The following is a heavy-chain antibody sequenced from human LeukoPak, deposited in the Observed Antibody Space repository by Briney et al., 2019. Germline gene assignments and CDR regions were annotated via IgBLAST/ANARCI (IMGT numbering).Heavy chain of an antibody. Sequence: ASVKVSCKASGYTFTSYDINWVRQAAGQGLEWMGWMNHNRGNTDYAQKLQGRVTITRNTSISTAYMELSSLRSEDTAVYYCARAGIAARRALDYWGQGTLVTVSS. CDR3: ARAGIAARRALDY. CDR2: MNHNRGNT. J-gene: IGHJ4*02. V-gene: IGHV1-8*01. CDR1: GYTFTSYD. D-gene: IGHD6-6*01.